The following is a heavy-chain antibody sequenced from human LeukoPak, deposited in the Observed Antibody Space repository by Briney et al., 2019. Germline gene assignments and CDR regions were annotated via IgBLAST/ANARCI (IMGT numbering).Heavy chain of an antibody. D-gene: IGHD6-25*01. V-gene: IGHV4-4*07. CDR2: ISASGSS. J-gene: IGHJ5*02. CDR3: ATEGGGPRWLDP. CDR1: GSSVSSYY. Sequence: SETLSLTCSVSGSSVSSYYWSWIRQPAGKGLEWIGRISASGSSNYNPSLRSRVIMSVDTPKNQFSLNLSSVTAADTAVYYCATEGGGPRWLDPWGQGTLVTVSS.